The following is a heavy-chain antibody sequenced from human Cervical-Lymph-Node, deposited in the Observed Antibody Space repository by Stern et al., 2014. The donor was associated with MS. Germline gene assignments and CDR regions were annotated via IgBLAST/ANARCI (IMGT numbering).Heavy chain of an antibody. Sequence: QVQLVQSGPGLVKPSETLSLTCTVTDGSISRYYWSWIRQPPGKALEWIGYVYYSGTTNYNPSLKSRVTMSMDTSQNHVFLKLTSVTAADTAVYDCVGGGFFESGSFDYWGQGILVTVSS. J-gene: IGHJ4*02. CDR1: DGSISRYY. V-gene: IGHV4-59*01. D-gene: IGHD2-15*01. CDR3: VGGGFFESGSFDY. CDR2: VYYSGTT.